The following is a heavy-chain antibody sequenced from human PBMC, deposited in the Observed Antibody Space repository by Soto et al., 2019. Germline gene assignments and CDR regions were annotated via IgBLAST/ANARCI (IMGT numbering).Heavy chain of an antibody. Sequence: PGGSLRLSCAASGFTFSSYAMHWGRQAPGKGLEWVAVISYDGSNKYYADSVKGRFTISRDNSKNTLYLQMNSLRAEDTAVYYCARGGEWELREDNWFDPWGRGTLVTVSS. D-gene: IGHD1-26*01. CDR2: ISYDGSNK. CDR3: ARGGEWELREDNWFDP. J-gene: IGHJ5*02. CDR1: GFTFSSYA. V-gene: IGHV3-30-3*01.